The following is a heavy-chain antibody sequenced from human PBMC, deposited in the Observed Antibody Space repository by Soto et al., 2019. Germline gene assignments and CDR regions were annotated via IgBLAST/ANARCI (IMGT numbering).Heavy chain of an antibody. J-gene: IGHJ4*02. CDR2: IGVAGDT. CDR1: GITISYYD. D-gene: IGHD5-12*01. Sequence: GGSLRLSCAASGITISYYDMHWVRQVTGKPLEWVSGIGVAGDTYYAGSVKGRFTISRENAKNSLYLQMNSLRAGDTAVYYCARAIRQRRDGYDFGYYFDYWGLGTLVTVSS. CDR3: ARAIRQRRDGYDFGYYFDY. V-gene: IGHV3-13*01.